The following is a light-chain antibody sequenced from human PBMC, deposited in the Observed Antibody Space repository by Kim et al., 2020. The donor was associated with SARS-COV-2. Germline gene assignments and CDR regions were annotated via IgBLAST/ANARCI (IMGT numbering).Light chain of an antibody. CDR3: QQSNNWART. J-gene: IGKJ1*01. CDR2: GAS. Sequence: EIVMTQSPATLSLSPGERATLSCRASQSVSSNLAWYQQKCGQAPRLLIYGASTRATGVPARFSGSGSETEFTLTISSLQSEDFAVYYCQQSNNWARTFGQRAKGDIK. V-gene: IGKV3-15*01. CDR1: QSVSSN.